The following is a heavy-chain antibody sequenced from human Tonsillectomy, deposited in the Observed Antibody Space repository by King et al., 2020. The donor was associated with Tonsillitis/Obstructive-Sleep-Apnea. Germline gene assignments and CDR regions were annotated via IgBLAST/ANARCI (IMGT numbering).Heavy chain of an antibody. CDR3: GTNAGDYYYYMDV. CDR1: GGSFSGYY. CDR2: VNHSGST. J-gene: IGHJ6*03. V-gene: IGHV4-34*01. D-gene: IGHD2-2*01. Sequence: VQLQQWGAGLLKPSETLSLTCGVYGGSFSGYYWSWIRQPPGKGLEGIGEVNHSGSTDYNSSLKSRVTISRDTSKNQFSLRLTPVTAADTAVYYCGTNAGDYYYYMDVWGKGTTVTVSS.